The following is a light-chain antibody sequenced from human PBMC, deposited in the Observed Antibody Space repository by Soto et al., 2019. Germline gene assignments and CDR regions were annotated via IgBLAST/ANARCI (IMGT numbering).Light chain of an antibody. CDR2: AAS. J-gene: IGKJ1*01. Sequence: DIQMTQSPSSLSASVGDRVTITCRASQGISNFLAWYQQRPGQVPKLLIYAASTLQSGVPSRFSARGSGTEFTLTISSLQPEDVATYYCQRYNGASTFGEGNKGEIK. CDR1: QGISNF. CDR3: QRYNGAST. V-gene: IGKV1-27*01.